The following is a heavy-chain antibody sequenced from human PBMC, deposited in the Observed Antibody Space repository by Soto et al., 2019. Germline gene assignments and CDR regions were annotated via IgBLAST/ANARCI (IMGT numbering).Heavy chain of an antibody. V-gene: IGHV1-18*01. CDR2: ISAYNGNT. D-gene: IGHD3-16*01. Sequence: GASVKVSCKASGYTFTSYGISWVRQAPGQGLEWMGWISAYNGNTNYAQKLQGRVTMTTDTSTSTAYMELRSLRSDDTAVYYCAREIIALWANNEFDYWGQGTLVTVSS. J-gene: IGHJ4*02. CDR1: GYTFTSYG. CDR3: AREIIALWANNEFDY.